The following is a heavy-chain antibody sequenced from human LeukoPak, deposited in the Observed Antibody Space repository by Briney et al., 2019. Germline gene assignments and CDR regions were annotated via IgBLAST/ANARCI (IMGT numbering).Heavy chain of an antibody. J-gene: IGHJ5*02. CDR3: ARAAPITMVRGVISGNWFDP. D-gene: IGHD3-10*01. Sequence: ASVKVSCKASGYTFTSYGISWVRQAPGQGLEWMGWISAYNGNTNYAQKLQGRVTMTTDTSTSTAYMELRSLRSDDTAVYYCARAAPITMVRGVISGNWFDPWGQGTLVTVSS. CDR1: GYTFTSYG. CDR2: ISAYNGNT. V-gene: IGHV1-18*01.